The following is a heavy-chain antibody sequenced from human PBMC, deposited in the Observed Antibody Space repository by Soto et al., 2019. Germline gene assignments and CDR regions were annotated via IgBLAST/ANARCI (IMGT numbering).Heavy chain of an antibody. CDR2: ISSYNGDT. Sequence: QVQLEQSGAEVKKPGASVKVSCKASGYTFTRSGISWVRQAPGQGPEWMGWISSYNGDTNYAQTFQGRVTMTTDTSTSTAYMELRSLRSHDTAVYYCAREGVAPYYYYGMDLWGQGTPVTVSS. V-gene: IGHV1-18*01. CDR3: AREGVAPYYYYGMDL. J-gene: IGHJ6*02. D-gene: IGHD5-12*01. CDR1: GYTFTRSG.